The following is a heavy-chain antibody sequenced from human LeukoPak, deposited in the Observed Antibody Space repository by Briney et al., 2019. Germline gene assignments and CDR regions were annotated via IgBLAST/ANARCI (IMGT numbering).Heavy chain of an antibody. CDR1: GYSFTSYW. Sequence: GESLKISCKGSGYSFTSYWIGWVRQMPGKGLEWMGIIYPGDSDTRYSPSFQGQVTISADKSISTAYLQWSSLKASDTAMYYCARYVAAAGTRAFSWFDPWGQGTLVTVSS. CDR3: ARYVAAAGTRAFSWFDP. CDR2: IYPGDSDT. V-gene: IGHV5-51*01. D-gene: IGHD6-13*01. J-gene: IGHJ5*02.